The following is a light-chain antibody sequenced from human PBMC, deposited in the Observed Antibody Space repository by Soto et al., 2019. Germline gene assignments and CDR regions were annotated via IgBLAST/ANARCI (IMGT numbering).Light chain of an antibody. Sequence: QSVLTQPPSASGSPGQSVTISCTGTSSDVGGYNYVSWYQQHPGKAPKVIIYEVSKRPSGVPDRFSGSKSGNTASLTVSGLQAEDEADYYCSSHAGSPCVFGTGTKVTVL. CDR2: EVS. CDR1: SSDVGGYNY. V-gene: IGLV2-8*01. J-gene: IGLJ1*01. CDR3: SSHAGSPCV.